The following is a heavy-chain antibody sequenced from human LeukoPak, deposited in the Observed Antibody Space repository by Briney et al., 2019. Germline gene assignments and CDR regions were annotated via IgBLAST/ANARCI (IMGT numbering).Heavy chain of an antibody. CDR3: ARLGKSTVTTVDGDY. CDR1: GFTFSSHW. CDR2: INTDESKI. J-gene: IGHJ4*02. D-gene: IGHD4-17*01. Sequence: GGSLRLSCAASGFTFSSHWMHWVRQTPGMGLVWVSRINTDESKINHADSVKGRFTISRDNAKNTLYLQMNSLRAEDTAVYYCARLGKSTVTTVDGDYWGQGTLVTVSS. V-gene: IGHV3-74*01.